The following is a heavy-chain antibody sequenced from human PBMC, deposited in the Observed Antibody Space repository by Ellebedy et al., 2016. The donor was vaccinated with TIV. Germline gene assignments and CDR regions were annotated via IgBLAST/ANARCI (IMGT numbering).Heavy chain of an antibody. CDR2: ISGSGGST. V-gene: IGHV3-23*01. CDR1: GFTFSSYA. J-gene: IGHJ4*02. Sequence: GGSLRLXXAASGFTFSSYAMSWVRQAPGKGLEWVSAISGSGGSTYYADSVKGRFTISRDNSKNTLYLQMNSLRAEDTAVYYCAKDLRYGDYGGEDYWGQGTLVTVSS. CDR3: AKDLRYGDYGGEDY. D-gene: IGHD4-17*01.